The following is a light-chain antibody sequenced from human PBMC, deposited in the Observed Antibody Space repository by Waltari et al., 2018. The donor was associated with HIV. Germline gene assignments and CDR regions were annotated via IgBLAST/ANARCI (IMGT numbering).Light chain of an antibody. J-gene: IGLJ1*01. CDR2: EVT. CDR3: CSYAGSSAFV. V-gene: IGLV2-23*02. Sequence: QSALTQPASVSGSPGQSITISCTGTSDVGSYNLVSWYQHHPGKAPKLMIFEVTKRPSGVSNRFSGSKSGNTASLTSSGLQADDEADYYCCSYAGSSAFVFGTGTKVTVL. CDR1: SDVGSYNL.